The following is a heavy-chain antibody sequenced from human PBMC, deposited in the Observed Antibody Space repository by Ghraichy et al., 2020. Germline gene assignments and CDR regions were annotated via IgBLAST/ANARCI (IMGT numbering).Heavy chain of an antibody. D-gene: IGHD5-24*01. V-gene: IGHV4-39*01. CDR2: IYYSGST. CDR1: GGSISSSSYY. J-gene: IGHJ4*02. CDR3: ARRRWLQSLGPFDY. Sequence: SETLSLTCTVSGGSISSSSYYWGWIRQPPGKGLEWIGSIYYSGSTYYNPSLKSRVTISVDTSKNQFSLKLSSVTAADTAVYYCARRRWLQSLGPFDYWGQGTLVTVSS.